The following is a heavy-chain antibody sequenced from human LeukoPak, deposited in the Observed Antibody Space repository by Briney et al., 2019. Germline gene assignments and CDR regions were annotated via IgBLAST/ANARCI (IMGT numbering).Heavy chain of an antibody. Sequence: ASVKVSCKASGYTFTSYYMHWVRQVPGQGLEWMGIINPSGGSTSYAQKFQGRVTMTRDTSTSTVYMELSSLRSEDTAVYYCARDSPGQRWLVQVIDYWGQGTLVTVSS. CDR3: ARDSPGQRWLVQVIDY. CDR2: INPSGGST. D-gene: IGHD6-19*01. J-gene: IGHJ4*02. CDR1: GYTFTSYY. V-gene: IGHV1-46*01.